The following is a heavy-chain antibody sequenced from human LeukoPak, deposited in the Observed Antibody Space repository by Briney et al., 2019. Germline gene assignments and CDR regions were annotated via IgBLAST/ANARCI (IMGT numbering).Heavy chain of an antibody. Sequence: SETLSLTCTVSGGSIRSGSYYWTWIRQPAGKGLEWIGSIYYSGSTYYNPSLKSRVTISVDTSKNQFSLKLSSVTAADTAVYYCARLGYYGSGSLVDYFDYWGQGTLVTVSS. CDR1: GGSIRSGSYY. D-gene: IGHD3-10*01. J-gene: IGHJ4*02. CDR2: IYYSGST. CDR3: ARLGYYGSGSLVDYFDY. V-gene: IGHV4-39*01.